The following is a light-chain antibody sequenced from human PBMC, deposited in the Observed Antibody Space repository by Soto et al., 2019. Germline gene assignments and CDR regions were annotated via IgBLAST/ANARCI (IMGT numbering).Light chain of an antibody. Sequence: EIQMTQSPSSLSASVGDRITITCRASQTINIYLNWYQQKPGKAPKLLIYAASSLRSGVPSRFSGSGSGTDFTLTFSSLQPEDFATYFCRQNYSPPYTFGQGTRLEIK. V-gene: IGKV1-39*01. J-gene: IGKJ2*01. CDR1: QTINIY. CDR2: AAS. CDR3: RQNYSPPYT.